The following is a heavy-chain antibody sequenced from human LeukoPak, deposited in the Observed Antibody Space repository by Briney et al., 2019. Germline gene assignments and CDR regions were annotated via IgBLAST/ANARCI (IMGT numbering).Heavy chain of an antibody. CDR3: LGYCSGGSCYSGAH. J-gene: IGHJ4*02. CDR1: GFTFSTYA. CDR2: ISTTGANT. V-gene: IGHV3-23*01. Sequence: GGSLRLSCAASGFTFSTYAMSWFRQAPGKGLEWVSTISTTGANTYYADSVQGRFTISRDNSKNTQFLQMNSLRGEDTAVYYCLGYCSGGSCYSGAHWGQGTLVTVSS. D-gene: IGHD2-15*01.